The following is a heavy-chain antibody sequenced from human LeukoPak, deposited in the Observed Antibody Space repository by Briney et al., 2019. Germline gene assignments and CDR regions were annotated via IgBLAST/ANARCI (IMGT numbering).Heavy chain of an antibody. CDR2: INHSGST. J-gene: IGHJ4*02. V-gene: IGHV4-34*01. Sequence: SETLSLTCAVYGGSFSGYYWSWIRQPPGKGLEWIGEINHSGSTNYNPSLKSRVTTSVDTSKDQFSLKLSSVTAADAAVYYCARGPSYYYDSSGYYYWGQGTLVTVSS. D-gene: IGHD3-22*01. CDR1: GGSFSGYY. CDR3: ARGPSYYYDSSGYYY.